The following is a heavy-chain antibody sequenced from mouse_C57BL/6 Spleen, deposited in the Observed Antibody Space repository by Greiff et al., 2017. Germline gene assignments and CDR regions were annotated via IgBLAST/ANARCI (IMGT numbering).Heavy chain of an antibody. CDR1: GYAFSSYW. V-gene: IGHV1-80*01. Sequence: QVQLQQSGAELVKPGASVKISCKASGYAFSSYWMNWVKQRPGKGLEWIGQIYPGDGDTNDNGKFKGKATLTADKSSSTAYMQLSSLTSEDYAVYFCASAYYSNYVGFAYWGQGTLVTVSA. D-gene: IGHD2-5*01. J-gene: IGHJ3*01. CDR2: IYPGDGDT. CDR3: ASAYYSNYVGFAY.